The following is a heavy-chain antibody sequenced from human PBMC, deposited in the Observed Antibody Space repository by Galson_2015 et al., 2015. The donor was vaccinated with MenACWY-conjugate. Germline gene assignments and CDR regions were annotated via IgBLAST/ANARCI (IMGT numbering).Heavy chain of an antibody. CDR2: TYYGSKWYD. CDR1: GDSVSSKSAA. J-gene: IGHJ4*02. CDR3: GRVTWGSSKAFDY. V-gene: IGHV6-1*01. D-gene: IGHD6-13*01. Sequence: CAISGDSVSSKSAAWIWIRQSPSRGLEWLGRTYYGSKWYDDYAASVKGRITINPDTSKNQFSLQLSSVTPEDTAVYYCGRVTWGSSKAFDYWGQGTPVTV.